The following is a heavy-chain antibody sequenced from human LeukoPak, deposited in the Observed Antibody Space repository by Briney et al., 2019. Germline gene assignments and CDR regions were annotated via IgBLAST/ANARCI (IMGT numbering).Heavy chain of an antibody. D-gene: IGHD1-26*01. CDR2: ISSSSSYI. CDR1: GFSFGSFE. CDR3: AREWELLDY. Sequence: PGGSLRLSCAASGFSFGSFEMNWVRQAPGKGLEWVSSISSSSSYIYYADSVKGRFTISRDNAKNSLYLQMNSLRAEDTAVYYCAREWELLDYWGQGTLVTVSS. J-gene: IGHJ4*02. V-gene: IGHV3-21*01.